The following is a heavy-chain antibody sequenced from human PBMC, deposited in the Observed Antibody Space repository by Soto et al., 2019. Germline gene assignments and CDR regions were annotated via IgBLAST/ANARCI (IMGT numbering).Heavy chain of an antibody. CDR2: ISGSSRYT. Sequence: GGSLRISCATSGFNFSDHYMNWIRQAPGKGLEWVSYISGSSRYTNFAGSVKGRFTISRDNAKNSLYLQMNSLRVEDTAVYYCARHHSGWNYYESW. J-gene: IGHJ5*01. D-gene: IGHD6-19*01. CDR3: ARHHSGWNYYES. V-gene: IGHV3-11*06. CDR1: GFNFSDHY.